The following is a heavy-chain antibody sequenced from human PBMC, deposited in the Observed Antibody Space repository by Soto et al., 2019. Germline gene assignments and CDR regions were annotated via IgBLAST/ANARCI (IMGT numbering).Heavy chain of an antibody. CDR1: GGTFSGHS. CDR3: ATGSFTSTGGRIGYHYNAMDV. J-gene: IGHJ6*02. CDR2: IIPIFGPA. Sequence: ASVKVSRKSSGGTFSGHSINWVRQAPGQGLEWMGGIIPIFGPANFAKKFQGRVTITADESTTTAYMELSSLTSEDTAVYYCATGSFTSTGGRIGYHYNAMDVWGQGTTVTVSS. D-gene: IGHD1-1*01. V-gene: IGHV1-69*13.